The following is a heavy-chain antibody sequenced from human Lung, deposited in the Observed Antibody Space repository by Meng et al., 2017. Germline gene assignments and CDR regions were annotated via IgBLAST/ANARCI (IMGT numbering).Heavy chain of an antibody. D-gene: IGHD6-19*01. Sequence: QVTQHQWGAGRLKPSETRSLTCAVYGGSFSGYYWSCIRQPPGKGLEWIGEIIDSGSTNYNPSLKSRVTISVDTSKNQFSLRVTSVTAADRAVYYCVRRTYSSGWYFDYWGQGTLVTVSS. J-gene: IGHJ4*02. CDR3: VRRTYSSGWYFDY. CDR2: IIDSGST. CDR1: GGSFSGYY. V-gene: IGHV4-34*12.